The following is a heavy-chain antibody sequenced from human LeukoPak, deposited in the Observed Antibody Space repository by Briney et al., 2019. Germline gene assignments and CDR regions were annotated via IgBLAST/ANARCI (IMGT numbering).Heavy chain of an antibody. CDR1: GFTFSSYS. CDR3: ARHRYGSGTYVVYNWFDP. V-gene: IGHV4-34*01. J-gene: IGHJ5*02. CDR2: INHSGST. D-gene: IGHD3-10*01. Sequence: GSLRLSCAASGFTFSSYSMNWIRQPPGKGLEWIGEINHSGSTNYNPSLKSRVTISVDTSKNQFSLKLSSVTAADTAVYYCARHRYGSGTYVVYNWFDPWGQGTLVTVSS.